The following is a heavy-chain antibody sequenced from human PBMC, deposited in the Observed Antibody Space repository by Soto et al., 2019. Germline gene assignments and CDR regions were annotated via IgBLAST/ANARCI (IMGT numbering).Heavy chain of an antibody. D-gene: IGHD6-19*01. Sequence: PGGSLRLSCAASGFTFSSYAMSWVRQAPGKGLEWVSALSGSGGSTYYADSVKGRFTISRDNSKNTLYLQMNSLRVEDTAVYYCGKRSKYNSGPGAYWGRGTLDPGSS. CDR2: LSGSGGST. CDR3: GKRSKYNSGPGAY. J-gene: IGHJ4*02. V-gene: IGHV3-23*01. CDR1: GFTFSSYA.